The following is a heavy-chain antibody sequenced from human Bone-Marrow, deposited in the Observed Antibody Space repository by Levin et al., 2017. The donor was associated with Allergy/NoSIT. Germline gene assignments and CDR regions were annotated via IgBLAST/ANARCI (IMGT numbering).Heavy chain of an antibody. Sequence: PGGSLRLSCGASGFSFDDYGMHWVRQAPGKGLEWVSGITYKGDPIGYADSVKGRFSISRDNAKNSLYLHLSRLRPDDTALYYCVKNGGAFTHHYDGMDVWGQGTTVTVSS. CDR2: ITYKGDPI. CDR1: GFSFDDYG. CDR3: VKNGGAFTHHYDGMDV. V-gene: IGHV3-9*01. D-gene: IGHD1-26*01. J-gene: IGHJ6*02.